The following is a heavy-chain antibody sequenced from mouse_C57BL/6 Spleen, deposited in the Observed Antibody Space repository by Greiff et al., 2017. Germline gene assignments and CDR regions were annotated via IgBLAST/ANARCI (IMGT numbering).Heavy chain of an antibody. CDR2: IDPANGNT. Sequence: EVQLQQSVAELVRPGASVKLSCTASGFNIKNTYMHWVKQRPEQGLEWIGRIDPANGNTKYAPKFQGKATITADTSSNTAYLQLSSLTSEDTAIYYCARGFLYYYGSSPDWFAYWGQGTLVTVSA. D-gene: IGHD1-1*01. V-gene: IGHV14-3*01. CDR1: GFNIKNTY. CDR3: ARGFLYYYGSSPDWFAY. J-gene: IGHJ3*01.